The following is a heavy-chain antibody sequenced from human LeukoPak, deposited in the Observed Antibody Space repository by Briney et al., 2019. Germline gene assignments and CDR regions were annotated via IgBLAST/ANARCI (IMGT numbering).Heavy chain of an antibody. CDR1: GFTFSTYW. V-gene: IGHV3-7*01. CDR3: ARGLMGANFDY. D-gene: IGHD1-26*01. Sequence: PGGSLRLSCAASGFTFSTYWMTWVRQAPGKGLEWVANIKQDGSEKYYVDSVKGRFTVSRDNAKNSVFLLMNSLRADDTAVYYCARGLMGANFDYWGQGTLVTVSS. CDR2: IKQDGSEK. J-gene: IGHJ4*02.